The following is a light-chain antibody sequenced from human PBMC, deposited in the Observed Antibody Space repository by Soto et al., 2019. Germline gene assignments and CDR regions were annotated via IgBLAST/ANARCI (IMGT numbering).Light chain of an antibody. V-gene: IGKV3-15*01. Sequence: EIVMTQSPATLSVSPGERVTLSCRASQSVFSSLAWYQQKPGQAPRLLIYGAATRATGIPARFSGSGSGTDFTLTISRLEPEDFAVYYCQQYGNAPFTFGPGTKVDIK. CDR1: QSVFSS. CDR3: QQYGNAPFT. CDR2: GAA. J-gene: IGKJ3*01.